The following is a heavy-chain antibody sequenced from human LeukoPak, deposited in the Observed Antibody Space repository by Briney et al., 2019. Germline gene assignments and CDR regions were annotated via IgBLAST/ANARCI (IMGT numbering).Heavy chain of an antibody. V-gene: IGHV4-59*11. CDR1: DDSFSSHY. CDR2: ISYIGST. CDR3: ARDLVTVTKGFDI. D-gene: IGHD4-17*01. Sequence: SETLSLTCAVSDDSFSSHYWTWIRQPPGKGLEWSGYISYIGSTNYNPSLKSRVTISIDTSKNQFSLKLSSVTAADTAVYYCARDLVTVTKGFDIWGQGTMVSVSS. J-gene: IGHJ3*02.